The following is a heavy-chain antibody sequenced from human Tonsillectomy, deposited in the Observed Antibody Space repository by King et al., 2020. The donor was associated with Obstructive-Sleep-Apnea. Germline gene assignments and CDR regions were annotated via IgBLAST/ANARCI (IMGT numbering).Heavy chain of an antibody. Sequence: VQLVESGGGLVQPGGSLRLFCAASGFTFSSYSMAWVRQAPGKGLEWVSGISGSGGTTFYHDSLKGHVTISRDSAQNTLYLQMNSRSSEDTAVYYCAKCIDSWSGLGTDYWGQGALVTVSS. CDR1: GFTFSSYS. CDR2: ISGSGGTT. V-gene: IGHV3-23*04. CDR3: AKCIDSWSGLGTDY. D-gene: IGHD3-3*01. J-gene: IGHJ4*02.